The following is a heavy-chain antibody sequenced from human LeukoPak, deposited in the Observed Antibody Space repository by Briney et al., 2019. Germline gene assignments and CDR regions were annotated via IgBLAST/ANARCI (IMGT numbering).Heavy chain of an antibody. V-gene: IGHV4-59*08. Sequence: SETLSLTCTVSGGSISSYYWSWIRQPPGKGLEWIGYIYYSGSTNYNPSLKSRVTISVDTSKNQFSLKLSSVTAADTAVYYCARHKFSGYFDYWGQGTLVTVSS. CDR3: ARHKFSGYFDY. D-gene: IGHD2-15*01. CDR1: GGSISSYY. J-gene: IGHJ4*02. CDR2: IYYSGST.